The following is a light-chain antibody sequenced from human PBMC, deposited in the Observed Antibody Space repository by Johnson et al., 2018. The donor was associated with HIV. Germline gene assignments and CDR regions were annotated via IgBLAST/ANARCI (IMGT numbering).Light chain of an antibody. J-gene: IGLJ1*01. Sequence: QSVLTQPPSVSAAPGQKVTISCSGSSSNIGNNYVYWYQQLPGTAPKLLIYENNKRPSGIPDRFSGSKSGTSATLGITGLQTGDEADYYCGTWDSSLSALYGFGTGTKGTVL. CDR3: GTWDSSLSALYG. V-gene: IGLV1-51*02. CDR2: ENN. CDR1: SSNIGNNY.